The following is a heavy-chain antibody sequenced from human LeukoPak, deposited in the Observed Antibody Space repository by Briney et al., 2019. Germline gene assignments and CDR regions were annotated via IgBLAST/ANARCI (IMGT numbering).Heavy chain of an antibody. CDR2: ISYDGSNK. CDR3: AKDKLQLLILDYFDY. CDR1: GXSFRSYG. Sequence: PGGSLRLSCAASGXSFRSYGMHWVRQTPGKGLEWVAVISYDGSNKYYADSVKGRFTISRDNSKNTLYLQMNSLRPEDTAVYYCAKDKLQLLILDYFDYWGQGTLVTVSS. D-gene: IGHD4-11*01. V-gene: IGHV3-30*18. J-gene: IGHJ4*02.